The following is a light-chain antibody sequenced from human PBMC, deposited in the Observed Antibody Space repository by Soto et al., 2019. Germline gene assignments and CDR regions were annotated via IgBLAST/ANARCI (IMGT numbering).Light chain of an antibody. J-gene: IGKJ2*01. CDR3: QSYNDWPLA. V-gene: IGKV1-39*01. CDR2: AAS. Sequence: DIQMTQSPSSLSASVGDRVTITCRASQSISSYLNWYQQKPGKAPKLLIYAASNLQGGVPSRFSGSGSATDFTLTIISLQSEDFAVYYCQSYNDWPLAVGQGTKVDIK. CDR1: QSISSY.